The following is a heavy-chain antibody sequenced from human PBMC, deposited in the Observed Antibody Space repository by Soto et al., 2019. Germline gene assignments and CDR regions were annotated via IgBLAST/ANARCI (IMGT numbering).Heavy chain of an antibody. Sequence: EVQLVESGGGLVQPGGSLRLSCAASGFTFSSYWMSWVRQAPGKGLEWVDNIKQDGSEKYYVDPVKGRFTISRDNAKNPQNMRMNGLRAADTAVDCCARDRGSGSYYSDSWGQGTLVTVSS. J-gene: IGHJ5*01. D-gene: IGHD3-10*01. CDR2: IKQDGSEK. CDR3: ARDRGSGSYYSDS. V-gene: IGHV3-7*01. CDR1: GFTFSSYW.